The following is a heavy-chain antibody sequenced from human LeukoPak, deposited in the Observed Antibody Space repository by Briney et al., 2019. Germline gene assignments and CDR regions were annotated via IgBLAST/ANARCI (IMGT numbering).Heavy chain of an antibody. D-gene: IGHD6-19*01. Sequence: PGGSLRLSCAASGFTFSDYYMSWIRQAPGKGLEWVSYISSSSSTIYYADSVKGRFTISRDNAKNSLYLQMNSLRAEDTAVYYCARDFASYSSGWAFDYWGQGTLVTVSS. CDR1: GFTFSDYY. CDR2: ISSSSSTI. CDR3: ARDFASYSSGWAFDY. V-gene: IGHV3-11*04. J-gene: IGHJ4*02.